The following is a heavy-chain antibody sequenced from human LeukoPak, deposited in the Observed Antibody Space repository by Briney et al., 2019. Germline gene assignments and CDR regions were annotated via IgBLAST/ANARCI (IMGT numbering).Heavy chain of an antibody. CDR2: ISGDGTTT. J-gene: IGHJ4*02. Sequence: GGFLRLSCAASGFTFSTYWMHWVRQAPGKGLVWVSRISGDGTTTSYADSVKGRFTISRDNAKSTLYLQMNSLRAEDAAVYYCARVLYNWNDCLDYWGQGTLVTVSS. CDR3: ARVLYNWNDCLDY. V-gene: IGHV3-74*01. CDR1: GFTFSTYW. D-gene: IGHD1-20*01.